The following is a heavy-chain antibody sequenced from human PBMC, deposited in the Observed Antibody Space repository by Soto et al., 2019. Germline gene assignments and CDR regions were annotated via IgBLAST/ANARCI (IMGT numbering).Heavy chain of an antibody. V-gene: IGHV4-39*01. CDR2: IYYSGST. CDR3: ARHRANRSAADHVDP. J-gene: IGHJ5*02. Sequence: PSETLSLTCTVSGGSISSSSYYWGWIRQPPGKGLEWIGSIYYSGSTYYNPSLKRRVTISVDTSKNQFTLKLSSVTAADTAVYYCARHRANRSAADHVDPWGQGTQVTVSS. CDR1: GGSISSSSYY. D-gene: IGHD6-13*01.